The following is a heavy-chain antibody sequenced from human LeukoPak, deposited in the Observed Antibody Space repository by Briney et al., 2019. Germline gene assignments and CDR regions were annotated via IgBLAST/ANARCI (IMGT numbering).Heavy chain of an antibody. CDR1: GDSISTYY. J-gene: IGHJ4*02. CDR3: ARHGPLYDIWSAQFYFGS. D-gene: IGHD3-3*01. Sequence: SETLSLTCTVSGDSISTYYWSWIRQPPGKELEWIGYIYFSGTTKYSPSLKSRVTISVDTSKDQFSLSLSSVTAADTAVYYCARHGPLYDIWSAQFYFGSWGQGTLVTVSS. CDR2: IYFSGTT. V-gene: IGHV4-59*08.